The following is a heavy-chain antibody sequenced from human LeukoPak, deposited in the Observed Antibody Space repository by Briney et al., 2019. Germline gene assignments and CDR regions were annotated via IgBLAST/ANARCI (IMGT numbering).Heavy chain of an antibody. D-gene: IGHD6-13*01. Sequence: GGSLRLSCAASGFTFNTYSMSWVRQAPGKGLECVSYISRSSHTIFYADSVKGRFTVSRDNAKNSLYLQMNSLRAEDTAVYYCARDLDSSSWYYFGYWGQGTLVTVSS. CDR1: GFTFNTYS. CDR3: ARDLDSSSWYYFGY. J-gene: IGHJ4*02. V-gene: IGHV3-48*01. CDR2: ISRSSHTI.